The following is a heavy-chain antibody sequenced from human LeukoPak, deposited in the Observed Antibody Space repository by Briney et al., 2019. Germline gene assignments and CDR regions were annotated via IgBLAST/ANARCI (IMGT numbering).Heavy chain of an antibody. CDR3: AREGIAAAGPFDC. CDR1: GFTFSSYA. CDR2: IPYDGSNK. Sequence: GGSLRLSCAASGFTFSSYAMHWVRQAPGKGLEWVAVIPYDGSNKYYADSVKGRFTISRDNSKNTLYLQMNSLRAEDTAVYYCAREGIAAAGPFDCWGQGTLVTVSS. J-gene: IGHJ4*02. D-gene: IGHD6-13*01. V-gene: IGHV3-30-3*01.